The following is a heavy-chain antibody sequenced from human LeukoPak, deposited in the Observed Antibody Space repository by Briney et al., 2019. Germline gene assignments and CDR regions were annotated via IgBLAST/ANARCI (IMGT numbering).Heavy chain of an antibody. D-gene: IGHD2-2*01. CDR1: GFSVSSNY. CDR2: IYSGGST. CDR3: ARDQRYCSSSSCPWEPFDY. Sequence: PGGSLRLSCAASGFSVSSNYMSWVRQAPGKGLEWVSVIYSGGSTYYADSVKGRFTISRDNSKNTLYLQMKSLRAEDTAVYYCARDQRYCSSSSCPWEPFDYWGQGTLVTVSS. V-gene: IGHV3-53*01. J-gene: IGHJ4*02.